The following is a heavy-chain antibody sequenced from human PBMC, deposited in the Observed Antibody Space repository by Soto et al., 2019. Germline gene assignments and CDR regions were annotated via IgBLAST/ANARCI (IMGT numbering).Heavy chain of an antibody. CDR1: GFTFGDYW. Sequence: PGGSLRLSCAASGFTFGDYWMHWVRQAPGKGPEWVSRMTSDGRTIQYADSVKGRFTASRDNAKSTLYLQMNSLRAEDTAVYYCATAEVDYWGPETLVTVSS. J-gene: IGHJ4*02. CDR2: MTSDGRTI. V-gene: IGHV3-74*01. CDR3: ATAEVDY.